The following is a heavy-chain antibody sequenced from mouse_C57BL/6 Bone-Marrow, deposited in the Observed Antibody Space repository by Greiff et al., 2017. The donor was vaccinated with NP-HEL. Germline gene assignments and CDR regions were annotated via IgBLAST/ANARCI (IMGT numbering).Heavy chain of an antibody. D-gene: IGHD1-1*01. CDR2: IRNKANGYTT. V-gene: IGHV7-3*01. CDR1: GFTFTDYY. Sequence: EVKLVESGGGLVQPGGSLSLSCAASGFTFTDYYMSWVRQPPGKALEWLGLIRNKANGYTTEYSGSVKGRFTISRDNSQSILYLQRKALRAEDSATYYCANPLYYYGYWYFDVWGTGTTVTVSS. J-gene: IGHJ1*03. CDR3: ANPLYYYGYWYFDV.